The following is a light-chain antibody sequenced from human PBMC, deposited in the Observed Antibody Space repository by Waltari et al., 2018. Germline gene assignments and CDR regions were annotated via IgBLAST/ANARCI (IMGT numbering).Light chain of an antibody. CDR2: VNRDGSH. V-gene: IGLV4-69*01. Sequence: LVLTQSPSASASLGASVKLTCTLSSGYSSNVIAWLQQQPGKGPRYLMKVNRDGSHRKGDDIPVRFSASKSGTECYLTISSLQSEDEADYYCQTGGHGTWVFGGGTKLTVL. CDR3: QTGGHGTWV. CDR1: SGYSSNV. J-gene: IGLJ3*02.